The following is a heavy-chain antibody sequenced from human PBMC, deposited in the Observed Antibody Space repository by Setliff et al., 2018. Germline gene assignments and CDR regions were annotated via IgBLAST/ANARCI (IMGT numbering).Heavy chain of an antibody. CDR2: IRPLRGDT. J-gene: IGHJ6*03. CDR1: GYIFSAYH. Sequence: ASVKVSCKASGYIFSAYHVHWVRQAPGQGPEWVGCIRPLRGDTKSAQKFQGRVTMTTDTSTRTAYMELRSLRSDDTAAYYCARVFFGVNDGLYHYFNMDIWGKGTTVTVSS. CDR3: ARVFFGVNDGLYHYFNMDI. V-gene: IGHV1-18*04. D-gene: IGHD3-10*01.